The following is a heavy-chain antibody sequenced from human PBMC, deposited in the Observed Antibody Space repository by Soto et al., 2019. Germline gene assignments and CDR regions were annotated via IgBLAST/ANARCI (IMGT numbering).Heavy chain of an antibody. CDR1: GYTFTSYG. V-gene: IGHV1-18*01. Sequence: QVQLVQSGAEVKKPGASVKVSCKASGYTFTSYGISWVRQAPGQGLEWMGWISAYNGNTNYAQKLPGRVTMTTDTATSTAYMELRSLRSDDTAVYYCARGPYDFWSGYSNWFAPWGQGTLVTVSS. J-gene: IGHJ5*02. D-gene: IGHD3-3*01. CDR3: ARGPYDFWSGYSNWFAP. CDR2: ISAYNGNT.